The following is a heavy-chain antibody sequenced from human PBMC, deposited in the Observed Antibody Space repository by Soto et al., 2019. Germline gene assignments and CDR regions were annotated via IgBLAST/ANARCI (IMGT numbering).Heavy chain of an antibody. CDR2: MSGDGRT. Sequence: PVGSLRLSCVGSGFTFSDSVMAWVRQAPGKGLEWLSVMSGDGRTRYALSVTGRFTISRDNSKNTLCLQMRSLRAEDAAAYYCVKWHTSNFDSLPFTGFDFWGQGTQVTVSS. D-gene: IGHD3-22*01. J-gene: IGHJ4*02. CDR3: VKWHTSNFDSLPFTGFDF. CDR1: GFTFSDSV. V-gene: IGHV3-23*01.